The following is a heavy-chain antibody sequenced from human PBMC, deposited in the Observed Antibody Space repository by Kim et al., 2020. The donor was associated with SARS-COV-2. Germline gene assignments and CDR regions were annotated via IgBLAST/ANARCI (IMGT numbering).Heavy chain of an antibody. CDR1: GYTFTSYA. J-gene: IGHJ4*02. Sequence: ASVKVSCKASGYTFTSYAMNWVRQAPGQGLEWMGWINTNTGNPTYAQGFTGRFVFSLDTTVSTAYLQISSLKAEDTAVYYCARGEVLRNFDWLSNTPDYWGQGTLVTVSS. CDR3: ARGEVLRNFDWLSNTPDY. V-gene: IGHV7-4-1*02. D-gene: IGHD3-9*01. CDR2: INTNTGNP.